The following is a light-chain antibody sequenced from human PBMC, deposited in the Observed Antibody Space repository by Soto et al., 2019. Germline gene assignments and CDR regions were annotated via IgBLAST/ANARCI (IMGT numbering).Light chain of an antibody. CDR1: QSVSSH. J-gene: IGKJ2*01. V-gene: IGKV3-11*01. Sequence: EVVLTQSPATLSLSPGERATLSCRASQSVSSHLACYQQKPGQAPRLLIYDASNRATGIPGRFSGSGSGTDFTLTISSLEPEDFAVYYCQQRSNGPAYTFGQGTRLYIK. CDR2: DAS. CDR3: QQRSNGPAYT.